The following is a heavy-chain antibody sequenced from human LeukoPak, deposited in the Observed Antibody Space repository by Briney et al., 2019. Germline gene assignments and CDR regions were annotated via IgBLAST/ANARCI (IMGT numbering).Heavy chain of an antibody. CDR1: GFTFSSYA. J-gene: IGHJ4*02. CDR3: AKDGYCRSTSCYSGGFDY. Sequence: GGSLRLSCAASGFTFSSYAMSWVRQAPGKGLEWVSAISGSGGSTYYADSVKGRFTISRDNSKNTLYLQMNSLRAEDTVVYYCAKDGYCRSTSCYSGGFDYWGQGTLVTVSS. D-gene: IGHD2-2*03. V-gene: IGHV3-23*01. CDR2: ISGSGGST.